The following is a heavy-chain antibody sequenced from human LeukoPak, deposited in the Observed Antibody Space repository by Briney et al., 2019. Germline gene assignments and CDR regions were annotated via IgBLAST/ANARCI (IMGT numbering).Heavy chain of an antibody. CDR2: ISDSGGNT. J-gene: IGHJ6*02. V-gene: IGHV3-23*01. D-gene: IGHD1-26*01. CDR1: GFTFSTYA. CDR3: AKDVRVGGGGMDV. Sequence: PGGSLRLSCAASGFTFSTYAMTWVRQAPGKGLEWVSLISDSGGNTYYADSVKGRFTISRDNSKNTLSLQMNSLRAEDTAVYYCAKDVRVGGGGMDVWGQGTTVTVSS.